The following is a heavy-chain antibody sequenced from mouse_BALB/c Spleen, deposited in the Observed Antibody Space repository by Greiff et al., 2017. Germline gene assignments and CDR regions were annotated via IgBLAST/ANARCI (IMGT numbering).Heavy chain of an antibody. D-gene: IGHD2-14*01. CDR3: ARDLQVRRYAMDY. V-gene: IGHV5-6-3*01. CDR1: GFTFSSYG. CDR2: INSNGGST. Sequence: EVQRVESGGGLVQPGGSLKLSCAASGFTFSSYGMSWVRQTPDKRLELVATINSNGGSTYYPDSVKGRFTISRDNAKNTLYLQMSSLKSEDTAMYYCARDLQVRRYAMDYWGQGTSVTVSS. J-gene: IGHJ4*01.